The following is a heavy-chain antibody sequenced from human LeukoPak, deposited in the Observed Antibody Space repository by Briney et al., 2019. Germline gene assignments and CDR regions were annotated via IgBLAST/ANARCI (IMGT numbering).Heavy chain of an antibody. V-gene: IGHV4-34*01. CDR3: ARVRSSGWYVQNWFDP. CDR2: INHSGST. D-gene: IGHD6-19*01. Sequence: NPSETLSLTCAVYGGSFSGYYWSWIRQPPGKGLEWIGEINHSGSTNYNPSLKSRVTISVDTSKNQFSLKLSSVTAADTAVYYCARVRSSGWYVQNWFDPWGQGTLVTVSS. CDR1: GGSFSGYY. J-gene: IGHJ5*02.